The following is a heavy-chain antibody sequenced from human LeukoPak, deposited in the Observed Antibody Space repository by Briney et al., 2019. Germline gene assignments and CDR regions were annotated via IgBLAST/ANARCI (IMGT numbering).Heavy chain of an antibody. CDR3: ARAPTSYWYFDL. J-gene: IGHJ2*01. CDR1: GFTFSIYW. V-gene: IGHV3-7*01. CDR2: IKQDGSEK. Sequence: GGSLRLSCAASGFTFSIYWMSGVRQAPGKGLEWVANIKQDGSEKYYVDSVKGRFTISRDNAKNSLYLQMNSLRAEDTAVYYCARAPTSYWYFDLWGRGTLVTVSS. D-gene: IGHD1-1*01.